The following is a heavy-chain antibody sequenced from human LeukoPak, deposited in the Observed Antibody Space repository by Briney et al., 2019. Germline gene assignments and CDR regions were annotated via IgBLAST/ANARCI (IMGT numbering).Heavy chain of an antibody. CDR2: ISSTGSPI. Sequence: GGSLRLSCAASGXTFSSYEMNWVRQAPGKGLEWVSYISSTGSPIFYADSVKGRFTVSRDNAKNSLYLQMNSLRAEDTAVYYCARERPGAFDIWGQGTVVTVSS. CDR1: GXTFSSYE. V-gene: IGHV3-48*03. CDR3: ARERPGAFDI. D-gene: IGHD7-27*01. J-gene: IGHJ3*02.